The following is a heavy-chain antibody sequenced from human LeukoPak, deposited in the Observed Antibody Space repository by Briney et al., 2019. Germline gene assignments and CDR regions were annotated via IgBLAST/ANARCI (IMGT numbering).Heavy chain of an antibody. CDR1: GGSISSGGYY. Sequence: SQTLSLTCTVSGGSISSGGYYWSWIRQHPGKGLEWIGYIYYSGRTYYNPSLKSRVTISVDTSKNQFSLKLSSVTAADTAVYYCARNRRFALYYYYGMDVWAKGPRSPSPQ. V-gene: IGHV4-31*03. D-gene: IGHD1-14*01. CDR2: IYYSGRT. CDR3: ARNRRFALYYYYGMDV. J-gene: IGHJ6*04.